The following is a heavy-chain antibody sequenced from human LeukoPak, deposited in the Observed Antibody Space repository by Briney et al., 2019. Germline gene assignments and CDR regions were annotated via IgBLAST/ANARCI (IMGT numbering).Heavy chain of an antibody. CDR3: ARGTLTMVRGVIGWFDP. J-gene: IGHJ5*02. CDR1: GYTFTSYY. D-gene: IGHD3-10*01. V-gene: IGHV1-46*01. CDR2: INPSGGST. Sequence: ASVKVSCKASGYTFTSYYMHWVRQAPGQGLEWMGIINPSGGSTSYAQKFQGRVTMTRDTSTSTVYVELSSLRSEDTAVYYCARGTLTMVRGVIGWFDPWGQGTLVTVSS.